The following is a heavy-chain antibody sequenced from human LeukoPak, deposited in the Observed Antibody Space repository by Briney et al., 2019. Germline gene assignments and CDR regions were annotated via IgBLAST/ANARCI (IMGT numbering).Heavy chain of an antibody. CDR1: GGSISSSSYY. CDR2: IYYSGST. J-gene: IGHJ5*02. D-gene: IGHD3-10*01. CDR3: ARHGSITMVRGVIITPNWFDP. V-gene: IGHV4-39*01. Sequence: SETLSLTCTVSGGSISSSSYYWGWIRQPPGKGLEWIGSIYYSGSTYYNPSLKSRVTISVDASKNQFSLKLSSVTAADTAVYYCARHGSITMVRGVIITPNWFDPWGQGTLVTVSS.